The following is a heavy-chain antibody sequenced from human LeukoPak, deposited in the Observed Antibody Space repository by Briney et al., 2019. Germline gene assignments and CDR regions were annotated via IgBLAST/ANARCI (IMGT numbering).Heavy chain of an antibody. CDR1: GFTFSSYA. Sequence: AGGSLRLSCAASGFTFSSYAMHWVRQAPGKGLEWVAVISYDGSNKYYADSVKGRFTISRDNSKNTLYLQMNSLRAEDTAVYYCATKYSYGYGEYFQHWGQGTLVTVSS. D-gene: IGHD5-18*01. V-gene: IGHV3-30-3*01. J-gene: IGHJ1*01. CDR3: ATKYSYGYGEYFQH. CDR2: ISYDGSNK.